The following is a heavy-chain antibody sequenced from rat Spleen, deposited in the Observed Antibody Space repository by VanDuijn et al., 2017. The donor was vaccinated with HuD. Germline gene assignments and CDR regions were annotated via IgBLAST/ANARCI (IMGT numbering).Heavy chain of an antibody. D-gene: IGHD1-11*01. CDR1: GLSFSNYD. V-gene: IGHV5-25*01. CDR2: ISPTGATT. CDR3: ARRHYGYTDYFDY. J-gene: IGHJ2*01. Sequence: EVQLVESGGGLVQPGRSLKLSCTASGLSFSNYDMAWIRQAPTQGLEWVASISPTGATTNYRDSVKGRFTISRDNAESTLFLQMDSLGSEDTATYYCARRHYGYTDYFDYWGQGVMVTVSS.